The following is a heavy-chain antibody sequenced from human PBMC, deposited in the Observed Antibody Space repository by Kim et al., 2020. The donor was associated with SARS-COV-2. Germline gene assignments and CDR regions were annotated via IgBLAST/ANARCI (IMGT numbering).Heavy chain of an antibody. CDR3: ARLNVDTAMVYDY. J-gene: IGHJ4*02. V-gene: IGHV4-31*02. D-gene: IGHD5-18*01. Sequence: NPSLKSRVTISADTSKNQFYQKRSQVTAADAAVYDCARLNVDTAMVYDYWGQGTLVTVSS.